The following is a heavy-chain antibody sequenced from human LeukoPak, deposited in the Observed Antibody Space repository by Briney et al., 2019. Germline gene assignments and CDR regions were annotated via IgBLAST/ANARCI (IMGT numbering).Heavy chain of an antibody. D-gene: IGHD5-12*01. Sequence: SETLSLTCAVYGGSFSGYYCSWIRQPPGKGLEWIGEINHSGSTNYNPSLKSRVTISVDTSKNQFSLKLSSVTAADTAVYYCARGPDIVATMEGDYYYYGMDVWGQGTTVTVSS. CDR3: ARGPDIVATMEGDYYYYGMDV. CDR1: GGSFSGYY. CDR2: INHSGST. V-gene: IGHV4-34*01. J-gene: IGHJ6*02.